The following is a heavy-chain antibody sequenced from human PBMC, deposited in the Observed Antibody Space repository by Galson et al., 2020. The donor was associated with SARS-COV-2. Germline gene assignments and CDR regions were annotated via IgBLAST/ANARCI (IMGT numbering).Heavy chain of an antibody. CDR1: GFTFSSYA. Sequence: GESLKISCAASGFTFSSYAMSWVRQAPGKGLEWVSAISGSGGSTYYADSVKGRFTISRDNSKNTLYLQMNSLRAEDTAVYYCAKDLISITMVRGVIIDWGQGTLVTVSA. CDR3: AKDLISITMVRGVIID. D-gene: IGHD3-10*01. V-gene: IGHV3-23*01. CDR2: ISGSGGST. J-gene: IGHJ4*02.